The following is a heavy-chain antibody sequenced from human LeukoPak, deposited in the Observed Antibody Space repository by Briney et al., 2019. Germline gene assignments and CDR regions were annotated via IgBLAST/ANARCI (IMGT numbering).Heavy chain of an antibody. V-gene: IGHV3-48*03. CDR3: ARGYCSGTTCPWGY. J-gene: IGHJ4*02. D-gene: IGHD2-2*01. CDR2: ISSSGSTI. CDR1: GFTFSSYE. Sequence: GGSLRLSCAASGFTFSSYEMNWVRQAPGKGLEWVSYISSSGSTIFYADSVKGRFTISRDNAKNSLFLQMNSLRAEDTAVYYCARGYCSGTTCPWGYWGQGTLVTVSS.